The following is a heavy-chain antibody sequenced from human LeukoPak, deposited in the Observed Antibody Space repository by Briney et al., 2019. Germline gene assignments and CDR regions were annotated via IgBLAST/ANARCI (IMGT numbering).Heavy chain of an antibody. CDR1: GFTFSRYG. Sequence: GGSQRLSCAASGFTFSRYGMHWVRQAPGKGLGWGAVIWIDGSNKYYADSVKGRFTISRDNYKSMLYLQMDSLRDEDTALYYCARDYIAVAVADHPGGNWFDPRGQGALVTVSS. J-gene: IGHJ5*02. D-gene: IGHD6-19*01. V-gene: IGHV3-33*01. CDR2: IWIDGSNK. CDR3: ARDYIAVAVADHPGGNWFDP.